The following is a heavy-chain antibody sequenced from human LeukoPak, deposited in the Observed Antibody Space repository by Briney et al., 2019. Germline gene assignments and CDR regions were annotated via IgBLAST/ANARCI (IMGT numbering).Heavy chain of an antibody. Sequence: PGGSLRLSCAASGFAFSSYAMSWVRQAPGKGLEWVSAISGSGGSTYYADSVKGRFTISRDNSKNTLYLQMNSLRAEDTAVYYCAKAPLLLWFGELSPLDYWGQGTLVTVSS. CDR1: GFAFSSYA. CDR2: ISGSGGST. J-gene: IGHJ4*02. V-gene: IGHV3-23*01. D-gene: IGHD3-10*01. CDR3: AKAPLLLWFGELSPLDY.